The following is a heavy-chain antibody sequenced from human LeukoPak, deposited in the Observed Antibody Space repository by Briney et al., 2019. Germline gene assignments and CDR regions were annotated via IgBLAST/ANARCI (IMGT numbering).Heavy chain of an antibody. D-gene: IGHD6-13*01. Sequence: KASETLSLTCTVSGGSISSSTYFWGWIRQPPGKGLEWIGSIYYSGSTYYSPSLKSRVTISVGTSKNQFSLKLRSVTAADTAVYYCASRISASGRPTPGFDPWGQGILVTVSS. V-gene: IGHV4-39*01. CDR1: GGSISSSTYF. CDR2: IYYSGST. CDR3: ASRISASGRPTPGFDP. J-gene: IGHJ5*02.